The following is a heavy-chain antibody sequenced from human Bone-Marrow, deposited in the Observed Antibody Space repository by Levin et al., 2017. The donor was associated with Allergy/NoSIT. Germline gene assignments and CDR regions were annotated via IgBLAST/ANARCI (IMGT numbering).Heavy chain of an antibody. D-gene: IGHD3-22*01. Sequence: GGSLRLSCAASGFTFSSYAMHWVRQAPGKGLEWVAVISYDGSNKYYADSVKGRFTISRDNSKNTLYLQMNSLRAEDTAVYYCASRPTYYYDSSGYYPLDYWGQGTLVTVSS. CDR1: GFTFSSYA. V-gene: IGHV3-30*04. CDR3: ASRPTYYYDSSGYYPLDY. J-gene: IGHJ4*02. CDR2: ISYDGSNK.